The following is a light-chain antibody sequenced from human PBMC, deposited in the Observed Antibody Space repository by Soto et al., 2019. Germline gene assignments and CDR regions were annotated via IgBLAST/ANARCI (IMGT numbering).Light chain of an antibody. CDR3: QHYNYRLRT. Sequence: QSASALSVSPGEGATLACRASQCLXGYFVWYQQRPGQAPRLLXNSASTSARGGPARFSGSGSVTDFTLTISRLHSQDFAVYYCQHYNYRLRTFGQGTIVDVK. CDR1: QCLXGY. J-gene: IGKJ1*01. V-gene: IGKV3-15*01. CDR2: SAS.